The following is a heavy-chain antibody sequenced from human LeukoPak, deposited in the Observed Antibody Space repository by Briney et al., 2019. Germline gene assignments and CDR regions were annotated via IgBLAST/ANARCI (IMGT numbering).Heavy chain of an antibody. V-gene: IGHV3-11*01. CDR2: ISSSGSNI. Sequence: GGSLRLSCAASGFTLSNYYMSWIRQAPGKGLEWISYISSSGSNIYYADSVKGRFTMSMDNAKGSLYLQMNSLRAEDTAIYYCARRRDYFDYWGQGTLVTVSS. J-gene: IGHJ4*02. CDR3: ARRRDYFDY. CDR1: GFTLSNYY.